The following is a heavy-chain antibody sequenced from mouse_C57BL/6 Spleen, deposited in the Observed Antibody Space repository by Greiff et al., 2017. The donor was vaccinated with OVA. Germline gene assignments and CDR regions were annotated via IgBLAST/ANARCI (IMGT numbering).Heavy chain of an antibody. Sequence: EVKLQESGPGMVKPSQSLSLTCTVTGYSITSGYDWHWIRHFPGNKLEWMGYISYSGSTNYNPSLKSRIPITHDTSKNHFFLKLNSVTTEDTATYYCARGDLTGPFDYWGQGTTLTVSS. V-gene: IGHV3-1*01. CDR2: ISYSGST. CDR3: ARGDLTGPFDY. CDR1: GYSITSGYD. D-gene: IGHD4-1*01. J-gene: IGHJ2*01.